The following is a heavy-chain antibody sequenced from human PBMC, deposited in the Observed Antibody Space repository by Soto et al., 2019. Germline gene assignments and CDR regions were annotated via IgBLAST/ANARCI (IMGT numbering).Heavy chain of an antibody. V-gene: IGHV3-33*01. D-gene: IGHD6-6*01. CDR2: IWYDGSNK. CDR3: ARGIAVRPLDY. CDR1: GFTFSSYG. J-gene: IGHJ4*02. Sequence: QVQLVESGGGVVQPGRSLRLSCAGSGFTFSSYGMHWVRQAPGKGLEWVAVIWYDGSNKYYADSVKGRFTISRDNSKNTLYLQMNSLRAEDTAVYYCARGIAVRPLDYWGQGTLVTVSS.